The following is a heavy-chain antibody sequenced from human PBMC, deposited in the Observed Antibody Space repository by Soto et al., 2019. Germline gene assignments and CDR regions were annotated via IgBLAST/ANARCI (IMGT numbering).Heavy chain of an antibody. CDR1: GFNFNSYT. V-gene: IGHV3-21*06. D-gene: IGHD3-10*01. J-gene: IGHJ4*02. Sequence: PGGSLRLSCSASGFNFNSYTMNWVRQAPGKGLEWVSSISRFSDRTYYADSVKGRFAIFRANAENSVYLQVNSLRAEDTAVYYCARVGDYFGEFDYFDYWGEGPTVTV. CDR2: ISRFSDRT. CDR3: ARVGDYFGEFDYFDY.